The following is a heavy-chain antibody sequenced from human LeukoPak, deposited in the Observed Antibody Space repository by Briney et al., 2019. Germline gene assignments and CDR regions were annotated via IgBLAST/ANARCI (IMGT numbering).Heavy chain of an antibody. D-gene: IGHD1-7*01. J-gene: IGHJ4*02. V-gene: IGHV3-23*01. CDR2: ISSSGYST. CDR1: GFTFSTYA. CDR3: AKTKELLAGIFDY. Sequence: GGSLRLSCAASGFTFSTYAMNWVRQAPGKGLEWVSAISSSGYSTYYADSVKGRFTISRDNSKNTLYLQMNSLRAEDTAVYYCAKTKELLAGIFDYWGQGTLVTVSS.